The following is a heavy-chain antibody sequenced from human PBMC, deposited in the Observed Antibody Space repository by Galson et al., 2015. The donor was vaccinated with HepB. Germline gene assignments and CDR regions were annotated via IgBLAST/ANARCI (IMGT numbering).Heavy chain of an antibody. CDR1: GFTFSSYS. CDR2: ISSSSSYI. D-gene: IGHD2-2*01. J-gene: IGHJ5*02. CDR3: ARDIVVVPAAPFDP. V-gene: IGHV3-21*01. Sequence: SLRLSCAASGFTFSSYSMNWVRQAPGKGLEWVSSISSSSSYIYYADSVKGRFTISRDNAKNSLYLQMNSLRAEDTAVYYCARDIVVVPAAPFDPWGQGTLVTVSS.